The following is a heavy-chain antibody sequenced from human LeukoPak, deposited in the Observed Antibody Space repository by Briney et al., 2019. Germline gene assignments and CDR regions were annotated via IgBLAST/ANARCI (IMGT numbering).Heavy chain of an antibody. CDR2: IGVRGDDT. J-gene: IGHJ2*01. D-gene: IGHD1-26*01. CDR1: GFTFSSYV. Sequence: GGSLRLSCAASGFTFSSYVMSWVRQAPGKGLEWVSGIGVRGDDTYYADSVQGRFTISRDNAKNSLYLQMSSLRAEDTAVYYCAREGYSGNYGGFDLWGRGTLVTVSS. V-gene: IGHV3-23*01. CDR3: AREGYSGNYGGFDL.